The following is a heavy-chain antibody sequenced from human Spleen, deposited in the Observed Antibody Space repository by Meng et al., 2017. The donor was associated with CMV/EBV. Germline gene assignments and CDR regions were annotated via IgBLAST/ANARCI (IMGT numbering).Heavy chain of an antibody. CDR3: TRDESHYGMDV. CDR2: IRSKPYGGTT. J-gene: IGHJ6*02. Sequence: GESLKISCTASGFTFGDYTMSWVRQAPGKGLEWVGFIRSKPYGGTTEYAASVKGRFAISRDDSKSIAYLQMNSLKTEDTAVYYCTRDESHYGMDVWGQGTTVTVSS. CDR1: GFTFGDYT. V-gene: IGHV3-49*04.